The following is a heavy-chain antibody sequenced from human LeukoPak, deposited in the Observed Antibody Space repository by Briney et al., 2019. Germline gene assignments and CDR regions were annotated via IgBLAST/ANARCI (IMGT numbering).Heavy chain of an antibody. V-gene: IGHV1-69*13. Sequence: EASVKVSCKASGGTFSSYSISWVRQAPGQGLEWMGGIVPIFGTADYAQKFQGRVTITAGESTSTAYMELSSLRSEDTAVYYCASSSGYYNDVVEDYWGQGTLVTVSS. J-gene: IGHJ4*02. CDR2: IVPIFGTA. D-gene: IGHD3-22*01. CDR3: ASSSGYYNDVVEDY. CDR1: GGTFSSYS.